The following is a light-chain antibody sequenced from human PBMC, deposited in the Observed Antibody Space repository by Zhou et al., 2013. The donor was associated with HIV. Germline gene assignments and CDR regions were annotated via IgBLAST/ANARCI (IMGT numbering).Light chain of an antibody. CDR3: QQYDSYPCT. J-gene: IGKJ2*02. CDR2: TTS. V-gene: IGKV1-17*03. Sequence: DIQMTQSPSAMSASVGDRVTITCRASQGISNFLAWFQQKPGKAPKLLIYTTSTLENGVPSRFSGTGSGTEFALTISSLQPDDFATYYCQQYDSYPCTFGQGTKLEI. CDR1: QGISNF.